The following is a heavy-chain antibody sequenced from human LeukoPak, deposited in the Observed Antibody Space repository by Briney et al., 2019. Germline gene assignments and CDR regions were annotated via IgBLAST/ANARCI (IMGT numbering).Heavy chain of an antibody. D-gene: IGHD6-6*01. CDR3: ARGGRTAARGMDV. J-gene: IGHJ6*02. CDR1: GYTFTGYY. Sequence: ASLSVSCKASGYTFTGYYVHWVRQAPGQGLEWMGWINPNSGGTNYAQKFQGRVTMTRDTSISTAYMELSRLRSDDTAVYYCARGGRTAARGMDVWGQGTTVTVSS. V-gene: IGHV1-2*02. CDR2: INPNSGGT.